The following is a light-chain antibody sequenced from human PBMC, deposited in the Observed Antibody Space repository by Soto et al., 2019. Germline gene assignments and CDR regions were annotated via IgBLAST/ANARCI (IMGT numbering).Light chain of an antibody. J-gene: IGKJ3*01. CDR2: DVS. CDR1: RNINHW. Sequence: DSRMTQSPSTLSASVGDRVTITCRASRNINHWLAWYQQKPAKAPKLLIYDVSNLESGVPSRFSGSGSGAEFTLTISSLQPDDFATYYCQQYNDCFGPGTKVDIK. CDR3: QQYNDC. V-gene: IGKV1-5*01.